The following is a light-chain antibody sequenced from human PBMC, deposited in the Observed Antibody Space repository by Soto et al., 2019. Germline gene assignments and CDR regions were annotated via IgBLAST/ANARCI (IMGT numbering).Light chain of an antibody. CDR1: QTISSW. V-gene: IGKV1-5*03. Sequence: DIQMTQSPSTLSGSVGDRVTITCRASQTISSWLAWYQQKPGKAPKLLIYKASTLKSGVPSRFSGSGSGTEFTLTISSLQPEDFATYYCQQANTFALTFGGGTKVDNK. CDR2: KAS. J-gene: IGKJ4*01. CDR3: QQANTFALT.